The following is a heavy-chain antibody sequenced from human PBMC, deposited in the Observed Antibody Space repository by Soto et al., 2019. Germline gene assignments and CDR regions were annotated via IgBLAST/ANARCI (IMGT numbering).Heavy chain of an antibody. V-gene: IGHV5-51*01. J-gene: IGHJ4*02. CDR3: ARHYDILTGFDY. Sequence: PAESMKISCNGSGYSFTSDWIGWVRQMPGKGLEWMGIIYPGDSDTRYSPSFQGQVTISADKSISTAYLQWSSLKASDTAMYYCARHYDILTGFDYWGQGTLVTVSS. CDR1: GYSFTSDW. CDR2: IYPGDSDT. D-gene: IGHD3-9*01.